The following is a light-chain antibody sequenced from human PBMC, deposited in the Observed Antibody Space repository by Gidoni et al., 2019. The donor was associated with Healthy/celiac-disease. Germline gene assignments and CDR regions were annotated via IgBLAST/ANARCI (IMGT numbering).Light chain of an antibody. CDR1: QDISNY. Sequence: MTQSPSSLSASVGDRVTITCQASQDISNYLNWYQQKPGKAPKLLIYDASNLETGVPSRFSGSGSGTDFTFTISSLQPADIATYYCQQYDNLPRFTFGPGTKVDIK. CDR2: DAS. CDR3: QQYDNLPRFT. J-gene: IGKJ3*01. V-gene: IGKV1-33*01.